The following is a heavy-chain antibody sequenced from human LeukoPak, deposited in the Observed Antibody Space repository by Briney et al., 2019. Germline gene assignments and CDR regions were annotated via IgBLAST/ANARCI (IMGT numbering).Heavy chain of an antibody. V-gene: IGHV3-7*01. Sequence: GGSLRLSCVASGFTFSSYWMTWVRQAPGKGLEWVANIKTDGSLTYYVDSVKGRFTISRDNAKNSLYLQMNSLRAEDTAVYYCARVWYYDSSGHPSGLSWGQGTLVIVSS. CDR2: IKTDGSLT. J-gene: IGHJ5*02. CDR3: ARVWYYDSSGHPSGLS. D-gene: IGHD3-22*01. CDR1: GFTFSSYW.